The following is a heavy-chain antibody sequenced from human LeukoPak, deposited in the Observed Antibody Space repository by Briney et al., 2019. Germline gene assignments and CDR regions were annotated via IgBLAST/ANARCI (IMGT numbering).Heavy chain of an antibody. CDR3: VRDRWPGLGDL. Sequence: GGSPRLSCAASGFTVSDNYMSWVRQAPGKGLEWVSTVYSGGLTYYADPVKGRFTISRDNSKNTLYLQMSSLRAEDTAVYYCVRDRWPGLGDLWGQGTTVTVSS. V-gene: IGHV3-66*01. CDR2: VYSGGLT. D-gene: IGHD6-19*01. J-gene: IGHJ6*02. CDR1: GFTVSDNY.